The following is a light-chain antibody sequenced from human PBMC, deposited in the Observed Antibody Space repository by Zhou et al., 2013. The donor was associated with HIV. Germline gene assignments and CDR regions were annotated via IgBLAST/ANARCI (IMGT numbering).Light chain of an antibody. CDR1: QSISSY. CDR3: QQYSSYPIT. CDR2: GAS. J-gene: IGKJ5*01. Sequence: DIQMTQSPSSLSASVGDRVTITCRASQSISSYLNWYQQKPGKAPKPLIYGASSLQSGVPSKFSGSGSGTDFTLTISSLQPEDFGTYYCQQYSSYPITFGQGTRLEIK. V-gene: IGKV1-16*02.